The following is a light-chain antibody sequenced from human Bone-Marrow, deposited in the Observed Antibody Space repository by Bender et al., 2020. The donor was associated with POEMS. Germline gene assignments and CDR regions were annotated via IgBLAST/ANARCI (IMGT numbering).Light chain of an antibody. V-gene: IGLV2-23*01. J-gene: IGLJ2*01. CDR2: EGT. CDR1: STDPGTYKL. CDR3: CSYMRNTVI. Sequence: QSALAQPASVSGSPGQSITISCTGASTDPGTYKLVSWYQQYPGKAPKLIIYEGTQRPPGVSNRFSVSKPANTASLTISGLQPKDEADYYGCSYMRNTVICGGGTKRTVL.